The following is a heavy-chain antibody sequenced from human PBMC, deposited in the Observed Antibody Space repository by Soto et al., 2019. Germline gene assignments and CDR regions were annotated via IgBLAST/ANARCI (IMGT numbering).Heavy chain of an antibody. V-gene: IGHV3-23*01. CDR3: ARRTSGWYLDY. D-gene: IGHD6-19*01. CDR2: ISGSGGSA. CDR1: GFTFSSYA. Sequence: EVQLLESGGGLVQPGGSLRLSCAVSGFTFSSYAMSWVRQAPGKGLEWVSTISGSGGSAYYADSVKGRFTISRDNSKNTLYLQMNSLRAEDTAVYYCARRTSGWYLDYWGQGTLVTVSS. J-gene: IGHJ4*02.